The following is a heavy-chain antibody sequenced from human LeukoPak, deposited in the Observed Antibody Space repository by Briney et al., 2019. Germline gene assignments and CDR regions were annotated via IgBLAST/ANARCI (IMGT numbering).Heavy chain of an antibody. D-gene: IGHD4-23*01. V-gene: IGHV3-23*01. CDR3: ARDYGGSSPFDY. J-gene: IGHJ4*02. CDR1: GFTFSSYA. CDR2: ISGSGGST. Sequence: PGGSLRLSCAASGFTFSSYAMSWVRQAPGKGLEWVSAISGSGGSTYYADSVKGRFTISRDNAKNSLYLHMNSLRAEDTAVYYCARDYGGSSPFDYWGQGTLATVSS.